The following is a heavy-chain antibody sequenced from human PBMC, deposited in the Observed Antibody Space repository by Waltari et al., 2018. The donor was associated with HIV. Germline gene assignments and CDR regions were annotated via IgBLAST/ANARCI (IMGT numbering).Heavy chain of an antibody. CDR2: IRTKANNYAT. D-gene: IGHD4-17*01. J-gene: IGHJ6*02. V-gene: IGHV3-73*01. Sequence: EVQLVESGGGLVQPGGSLKLSCTASGFSFSNSAMFWVRQASGKGLEWVGRIRTKANNYATAVGGSMQGRFTISRDDSTNTAFLQMDTLDTEDTAVYYCSTTLHDYGPPTAIHYYYYGLDVWGQGTTVTVSS. CDR1: GFSFSNSA. CDR3: STTLHDYGPPTAIHYYYYGLDV.